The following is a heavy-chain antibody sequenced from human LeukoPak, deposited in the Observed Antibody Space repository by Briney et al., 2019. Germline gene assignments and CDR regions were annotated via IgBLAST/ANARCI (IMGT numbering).Heavy chain of an antibody. D-gene: IGHD2-15*01. CDR1: GFNFRSYS. CDR2: IYSASNT. J-gene: IGHJ4*02. CDR3: ARTVCSGGSCPHDS. V-gene: IGHV3-21*01. Sequence: WGSLTLSCAASGFNFRSYSINWVRQPPGRGLEWVGSIYSASNTFYAASVKGRFTVSRDNAKNSLDLQMHRLRAEDTAVYYCARTVCSGGSCPHDSWGQGTLVTVSS.